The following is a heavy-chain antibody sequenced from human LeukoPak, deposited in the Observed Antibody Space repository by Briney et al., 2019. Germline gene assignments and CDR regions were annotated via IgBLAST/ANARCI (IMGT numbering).Heavy chain of an antibody. Sequence: PGGSLRLSCAASGFSVNSNYMSWVRQAPRKGLEWVSVIYSGGSTYYADSVKGRFTISRDNSKNTLYLQMNSLRAEDTAVYYCARVARVFYQLPGWLDYWGQGTLVTVSS. CDR3: ARVARVFYQLPGWLDY. CDR2: IYSGGST. V-gene: IGHV3-53*01. CDR1: GFSVNSNY. D-gene: IGHD2-2*01. J-gene: IGHJ4*02.